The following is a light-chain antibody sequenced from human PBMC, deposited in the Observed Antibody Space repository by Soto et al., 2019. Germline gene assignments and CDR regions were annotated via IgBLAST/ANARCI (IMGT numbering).Light chain of an antibody. J-gene: IGLJ2*01. CDR1: SSDVGGYNY. CDR3: SSYMSSSTK. Sequence: QSVLTQPASVSGSPGQSITISCTGTSSDVGGYNYVSWYQQHPGKAPKLMIYEVSNRPSGVSNRFSGSKSGNTASLTISGLQAEDEADYYCSSYMSSSTKFGGGTKLTVL. V-gene: IGLV2-14*01. CDR2: EVS.